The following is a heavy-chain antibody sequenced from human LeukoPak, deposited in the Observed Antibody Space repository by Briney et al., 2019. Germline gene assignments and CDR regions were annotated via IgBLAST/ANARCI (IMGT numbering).Heavy chain of an antibody. CDR2: ISSNSSYI. V-gene: IGHV3-21*01. CDR1: GFTFSSYS. Sequence: GGSLRLSCAASGFTFSSYSMNWVRQAPGKGLEWVSSISSNSSYIYYADSVKGRFTISRDNDKNSLYLQMNSLRAEDTAVYYCARDLRLIGGVIGLFDYWGQGTLVTVPS. D-gene: IGHD3-16*02. CDR3: ARDLRLIGGVIGLFDY. J-gene: IGHJ4*02.